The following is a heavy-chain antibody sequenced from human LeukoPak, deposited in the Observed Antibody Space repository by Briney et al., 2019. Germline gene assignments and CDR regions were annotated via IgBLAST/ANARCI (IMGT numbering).Heavy chain of an antibody. J-gene: IGHJ6*03. CDR3: ASLTGTTDYYYFYMDV. Sequence: PSETLSLTCAVYGGSFNDYYWSWIRQPPGKGLEWIGEINHSGSTNYNPSLKSRVTISVDTSKNQFSLKLSSMTAADTAVYYCASLTGTTDYYYFYMDVWGKGTPVTVSS. D-gene: IGHD1-20*01. CDR1: GGSFNDYY. CDR2: INHSGST. V-gene: IGHV4-34*01.